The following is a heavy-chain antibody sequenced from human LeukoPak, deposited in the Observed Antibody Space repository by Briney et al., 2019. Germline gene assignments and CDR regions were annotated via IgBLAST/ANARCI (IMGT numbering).Heavy chain of an antibody. CDR2: ISGSGGST. D-gene: IGHD1-26*01. CDR1: GFTFSIYA. Sequence: PGGSLRLSCAASGFTFSIYAMSWVRQAPGKGLEWVSGISGSGGSTYYADSVKGRLTISRDNSKITLYLQMNSLTVEDTAVYYCAKEDSGTYPPVYYYYGMDVWGQGTTVTVSS. CDR3: AKEDSGTYPPVYYYYGMDV. J-gene: IGHJ6*02. V-gene: IGHV3-23*01.